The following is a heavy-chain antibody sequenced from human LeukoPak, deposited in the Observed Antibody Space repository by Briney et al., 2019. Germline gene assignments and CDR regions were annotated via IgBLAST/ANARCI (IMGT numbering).Heavy chain of an antibody. CDR2: ISSSGSTI. CDR3: ARSCSSSWFYFDY. V-gene: IGHV3-48*03. J-gene: IGHJ4*02. Sequence: GGSLRLSCAASGFTFSSYEMNWVRQAPGKGLEWVSYISSSGSTIYYADSVKGRFTISRDNAKNSLYLQMNGLRAEDTAVYYCARSCSSSWFYFDYWGQGTLVTVSS. CDR1: GFTFSSYE. D-gene: IGHD6-13*01.